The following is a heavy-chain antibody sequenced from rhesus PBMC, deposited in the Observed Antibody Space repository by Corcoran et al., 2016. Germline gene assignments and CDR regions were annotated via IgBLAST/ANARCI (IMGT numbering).Heavy chain of an antibody. J-gene: IGHJ4*01. D-gene: IGHD6-13*01. Sequence: EVQLVESGGGLVQPGGSLRLSCAASGFTFGDYGMHWVRQYPGKGLEGVSSISSASSYIYYTDSVKGRFTISRDNAKNSLSLQMSSLRAEDTAVYYCTRSSSWSFDYWGQGVLVTVSS. CDR1: GFTFGDYG. V-gene: IGHV3-183*01. CDR2: ISSASSYI. CDR3: TRSSSWSFDY.